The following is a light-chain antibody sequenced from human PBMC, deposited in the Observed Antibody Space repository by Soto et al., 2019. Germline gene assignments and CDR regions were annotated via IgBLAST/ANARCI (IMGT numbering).Light chain of an antibody. CDR1: QGISSY. CDR3: QQSYSTPRT. CDR2: AAS. J-gene: IGKJ1*01. V-gene: IGKV1-9*01. Sequence: IQLTQSPSSLSASVGDRVTIACRASQGISSYLAWYQQKPGKAPQLLIYAASTLQSGVPSRFSGSGSGTDFTLTISSLQPEDFVTYYCQQSYSTPRTFGQGTKVDIK.